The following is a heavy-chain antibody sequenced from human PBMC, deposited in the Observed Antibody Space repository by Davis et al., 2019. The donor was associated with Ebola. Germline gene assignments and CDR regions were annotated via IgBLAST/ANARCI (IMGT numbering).Heavy chain of an antibody. CDR3: ARAYSSSWYPDWFDP. CDR1: GGSISSSSYY. D-gene: IGHD6-13*01. V-gene: IGHV4-39*07. J-gene: IGHJ5*02. CDR2: IYYSGST. Sequence: PRGSLRLSCTVSGGSISSSSYYWGWIRQPPGKGLEWIGSIYYSGSTNYNPSLKSRVTISVDTSKNQFSLKLSSVTAADTAVYYCARAYSSSWYPDWFDPWGQGTLVTVSS.